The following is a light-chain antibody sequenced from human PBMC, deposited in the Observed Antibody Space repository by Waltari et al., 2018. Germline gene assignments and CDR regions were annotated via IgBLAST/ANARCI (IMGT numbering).Light chain of an antibody. CDR2: DAS. Sequence: EIVLTQSPATLSLSPGDSATLSCRASQIIYIYLAWYQQRPGQAPRLLISDASYRATGIPARFRGSGSGTDFTLTISSLEPEDFAVYSCQQRSRWPLTFGGGTKVEL. CDR1: QIIYIY. J-gene: IGKJ4*01. V-gene: IGKV3-11*01. CDR3: QQRSRWPLT.